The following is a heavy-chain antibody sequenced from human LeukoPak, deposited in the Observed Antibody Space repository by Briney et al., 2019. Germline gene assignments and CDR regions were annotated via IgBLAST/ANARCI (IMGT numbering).Heavy chain of an antibody. CDR2: INPSGGST. CDR1: GYIFTSYY. J-gene: IGHJ5*02. V-gene: IGHV1-46*01. D-gene: IGHD3-10*01. Sequence: GAPVKVSCKTSGYIFTSYYMHWVRQAPGQGLEWMGTINPSGGSTRYAQKFEGRVTMTRDTSTSTVYMELSSLRSEDTAVYYCARGAAGYGSGGSIYWFDPWGQGTLVTVSS. CDR3: ARGAAGYGSGGSIYWFDP.